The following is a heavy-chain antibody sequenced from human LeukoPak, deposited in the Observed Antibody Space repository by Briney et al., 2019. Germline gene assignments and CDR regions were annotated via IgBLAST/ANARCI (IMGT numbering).Heavy chain of an antibody. V-gene: IGHV4-59*08. CDR3: ARHLYESRGQTSFDY. CDR2: ISYSGST. CDR1: GGSISRYY. J-gene: IGHJ4*02. Sequence: PSETLSLTCTVSGGSISRYYWSWIRQRPGKGLEWIGYISYSGSTNYNPSLKSRVTISVDTSQNQFSLKLSSVTAADTAMYYCARHLYESRGQTSFDYWGQGTLVTVSS. D-gene: IGHD3-22*01.